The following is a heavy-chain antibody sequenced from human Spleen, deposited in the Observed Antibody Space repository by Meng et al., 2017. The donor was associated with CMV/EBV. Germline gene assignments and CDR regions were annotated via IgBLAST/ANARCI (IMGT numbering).Heavy chain of an antibody. V-gene: IGHV3-11*04. J-gene: IGHJ4*02. CDR3: ARYFIDDWNYGDYFDF. CDR2: ISGGGNTI. Sequence: GGSLRLSCAASGFTFSDYYMTWIRQAPGKGLEWISYISGGGNTIYYADSVRGRFTISRDNAQKSLYLQMNSLRAEDTAVYYCARYFIDDWNYGDYFDFWGQGTLVTVSS. CDR1: GFTFSDYY. D-gene: IGHD1-7*01.